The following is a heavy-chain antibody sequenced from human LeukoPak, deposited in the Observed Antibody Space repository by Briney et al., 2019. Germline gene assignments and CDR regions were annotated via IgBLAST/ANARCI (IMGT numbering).Heavy chain of an antibody. CDR1: GYTFTNYY. D-gene: IGHD5-24*01. Sequence: ASVKVSCKASGYTFTNYYIHWVRQAPGQGLECMGIINPSGGSTSYAQKFQGRVTMTRDMSTSTVYMELSSLRSEDTAVYYCARVKDGYNYLIDYWGQGTLVTVSS. CDR3: ARVKDGYNYLIDY. V-gene: IGHV1-46*01. CDR2: INPSGGST. J-gene: IGHJ4*02.